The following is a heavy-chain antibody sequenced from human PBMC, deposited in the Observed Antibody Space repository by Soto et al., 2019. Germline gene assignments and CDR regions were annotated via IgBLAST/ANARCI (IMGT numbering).Heavy chain of an antibody. Sequence: QVQLQQWGAGLLKPLETLSLTCAVKGGSFSGYYWSWVRQPPGKGLEWIGEINHSGRTNLNPSLTRRLSTSVDTSKNYFTLTLTSVTAADTAVYYCARGPRCINTSCSNDYYHFGLDVWGQGTTVTVSS. J-gene: IGHJ6*02. V-gene: IGHV4-34*02. CDR3: ARGPRCINTSCSNDYYHFGLDV. D-gene: IGHD2-2*01. CDR2: INHSGRT. CDR1: GGSFSGYY.